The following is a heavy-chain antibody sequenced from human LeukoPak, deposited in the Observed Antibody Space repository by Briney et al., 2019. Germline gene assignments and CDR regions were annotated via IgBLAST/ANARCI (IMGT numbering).Heavy chain of an antibody. J-gene: IGHJ4*02. CDR1: GGSISSSSYY. CDR2: IYYSGST. Sequence: SETLSLTCTVSGGSISSSSYYWGWIRQPPGKGLEWIGSIYYSGSTYYNPSLKSRVTISVDTSKNQFSLKLSSVTAADTAVYYCARLEGYYDYVWGSYRYSDFDYWGQGTLVTVSS. CDR3: ARLEGYYDYVWGSYRYSDFDY. V-gene: IGHV4-39*01. D-gene: IGHD3-16*02.